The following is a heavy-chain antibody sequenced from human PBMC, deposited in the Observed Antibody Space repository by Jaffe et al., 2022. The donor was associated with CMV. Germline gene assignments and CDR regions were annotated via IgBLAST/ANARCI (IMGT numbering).Heavy chain of an antibody. V-gene: IGHV3-48*03. CDR1: GFTFSSYE. Sequence: EVQLVESGGGLVQPGGSLRLSCAASGFTFSSYEMNWVRQAPGKGLEWVSYISSSGSTIYYADSVKGRFTISRDNAKNSLYLQMNSLRAEDTAVYYCARFGTYDYVWGTTDYWGQGTLVTVSS. CDR2: ISSSGSTI. D-gene: IGHD3-16*01. CDR3: ARFGTYDYVWGTTDY. J-gene: IGHJ4*02.